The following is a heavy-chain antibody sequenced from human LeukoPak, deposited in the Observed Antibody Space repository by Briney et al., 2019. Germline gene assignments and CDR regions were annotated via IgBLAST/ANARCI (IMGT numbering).Heavy chain of an antibody. V-gene: IGHV3-53*01. J-gene: IGHJ3*02. Sequence: GGSLRLSCAASGFTFSSYWMSWVRQAPGKGLEWVSVIYSGGSTYYADSVKGRFTISRDNSKNTLYLQMNSLRAEDTAVYYCARDSTDILPYRAFDIWGQGTMVTVSS. CDR2: IYSGGST. D-gene: IGHD3-9*01. CDR3: ARDSTDILPYRAFDI. CDR1: GFTFSSYW.